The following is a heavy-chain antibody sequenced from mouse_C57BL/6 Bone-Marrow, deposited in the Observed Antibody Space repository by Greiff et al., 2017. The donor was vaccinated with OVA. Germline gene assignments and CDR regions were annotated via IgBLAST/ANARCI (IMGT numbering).Heavy chain of an antibody. Sequence: EVQLQQSGPELVKPGASVKISCKASGYTFTDYYMNWVKQSHGKSLEWIGDINPNNGGTSYNQKFKGKATLTVDKSSSTAYMELRSLTSEYSAVYYCAYYYGSSPAWFAYWGQGTLVTVSA. CDR1: GYTFTDYY. D-gene: IGHD1-1*01. CDR3: AYYYGSSPAWFAY. V-gene: IGHV1-26*01. J-gene: IGHJ3*01. CDR2: INPNNGGT.